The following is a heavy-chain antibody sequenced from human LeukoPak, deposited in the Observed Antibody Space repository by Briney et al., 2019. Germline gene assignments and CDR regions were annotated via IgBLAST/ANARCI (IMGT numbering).Heavy chain of an antibody. V-gene: IGHV3-30*02. CDR1: GFIFTTYG. Sequence: PGGSLRLSCAASGFIFTTYGMHWVRQAPGKGLDWVAHIRHDGSNQLYSDSVKGRFTISRDNSRNTLFLQLDSLRSEDTAAYFCASVGFGSGLEPPPADYWGQGTLVTVSS. J-gene: IGHJ4*02. CDR2: IRHDGSNQ. CDR3: ASVGFGSGLEPPPADY. D-gene: IGHD6-19*01.